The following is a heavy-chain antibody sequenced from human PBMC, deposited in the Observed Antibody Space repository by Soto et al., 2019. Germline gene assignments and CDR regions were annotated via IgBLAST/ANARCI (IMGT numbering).Heavy chain of an antibody. J-gene: IGHJ4*01. CDR2: ISNSGSS. CDR3: ASSVPRRSLLGVFDY. D-gene: IGHD2-15*01. Sequence: QVQLQESGPGLVEPSQTLSLTCTVSAVSISNDGYFWTWIRQRPGKGPVWIGYISNSGSSFSNPALRSRFAFSIDTSKNQFSLKLTSMTAADTAIYYCASSVPRRSLLGVFDYWGHGTLVTVSS. CDR1: AVSISNDGYF. V-gene: IGHV4-31*03.